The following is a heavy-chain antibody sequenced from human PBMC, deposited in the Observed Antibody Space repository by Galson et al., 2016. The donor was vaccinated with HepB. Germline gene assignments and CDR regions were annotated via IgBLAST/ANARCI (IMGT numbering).Heavy chain of an antibody. CDR3: ARDRGGTYSNCFDY. CDR2: ISSSGSDI. Sequence: SLRLSCAASGFTFSSYEMIWVRQASGRGLEWVSYISSSGSDIYYTESVRGRFTISRDNVDNSLYLQINSLSAEDTAVYYCARDRGGTYSNCFDYWGQGTMVTVSS. J-gene: IGHJ4*02. CDR1: GFTFSSYE. V-gene: IGHV3-48*03. D-gene: IGHD1-26*01.